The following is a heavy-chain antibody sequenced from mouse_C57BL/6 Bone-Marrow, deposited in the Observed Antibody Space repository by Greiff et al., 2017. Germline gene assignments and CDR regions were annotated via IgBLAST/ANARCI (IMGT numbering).Heavy chain of an antibody. J-gene: IGHJ1*03. CDR3: ARDSYYDYDWYFDV. CDR2: IYYSGTI. Sequence: EVKLQESGPGLVKPSQTVFLTCTVTGISITTGNYRWSWIRQFPGNKLEWIGYIYYSGTITYNPSLTSRTTITSDTPKNQFFLEMNSLTAEDTATYYGARDSYYDYDWYFDVWGTGTTVTVSS. D-gene: IGHD2-4*01. CDR1: GISITTGNYR. V-gene: IGHV3-5*01.